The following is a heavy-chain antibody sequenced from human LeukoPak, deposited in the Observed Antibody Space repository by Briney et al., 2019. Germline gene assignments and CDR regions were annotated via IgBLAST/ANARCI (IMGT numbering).Heavy chain of an antibody. Sequence: ASVKVSCKASGYTFTSCGVSWVRQAPGQGLEWLGWVSGYNGNTKYAQNLQGRVTVTTDTSTSTAYMDLRSLRSDDSAVYYCARDWNYVPDYWGQGTLVIVSS. CDR3: ARDWNYVPDY. CDR2: VSGYNGNT. J-gene: IGHJ4*02. D-gene: IGHD1-7*01. V-gene: IGHV1-18*01. CDR1: GYTFTSCG.